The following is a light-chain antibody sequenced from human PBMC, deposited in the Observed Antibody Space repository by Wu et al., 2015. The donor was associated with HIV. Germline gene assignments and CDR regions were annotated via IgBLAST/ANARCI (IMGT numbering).Light chain of an antibody. V-gene: IGKV1-9*01. CDR2: AAN. Sequence: IQLTQSPSSLSASVGDRVTITCRASQGISSYLAWYRQHPGKAPEFLMYAANTLQSGVPSRFSGSGSGTDFTLTISSLQPEDFATYYCQQLYSYPRTFGGGTKVEIK. CDR3: QQLYSYPRT. J-gene: IGKJ4*01. CDR1: QGISSY.